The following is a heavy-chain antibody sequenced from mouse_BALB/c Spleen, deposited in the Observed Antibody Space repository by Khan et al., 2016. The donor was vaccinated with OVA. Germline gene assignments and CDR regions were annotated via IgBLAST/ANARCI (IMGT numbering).Heavy chain of an antibody. Sequence: EVELVESGGGLVQPGGSLKLSCATSGFTFSDYYMYWVRQTPEKRLEWVAYISYGGGNIYYPDTVQGRFTISRDNAKNTLYLQISRLKAEDTAMYYCARHDYDGFAYWGQGTLVTVSA. CDR3: ARHDYDGFAY. CDR1: GFTFSDYY. D-gene: IGHD2-4*01. V-gene: IGHV5-12*02. J-gene: IGHJ3*01. CDR2: ISYGGGNI.